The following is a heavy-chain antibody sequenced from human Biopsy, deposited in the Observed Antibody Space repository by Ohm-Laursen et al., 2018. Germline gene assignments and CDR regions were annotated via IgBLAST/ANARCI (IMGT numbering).Heavy chain of an antibody. J-gene: IGHJ4*02. Sequence: ASVKVSCKTSGYTFTDYYIHWVRQSPGQGLEWMGWINPNSGATNSAQKFRDRVTLTRDTSISAVYIDLRRLKSDDAAIYYCARDRMTDVFGGPTRTDVFNSWGQGTPVTVSS. V-gene: IGHV1-2*02. CDR1: GYTFTDYY. CDR3: ARDRMTDVFGGPTRTDVFNS. D-gene: IGHD3-10*01. CDR2: INPNSGAT.